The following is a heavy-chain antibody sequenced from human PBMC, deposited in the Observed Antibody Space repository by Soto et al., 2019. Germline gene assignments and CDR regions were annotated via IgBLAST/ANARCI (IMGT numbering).Heavy chain of an antibody. CDR2: VNPDGSTT. Sequence: EVQLVESGGGLVQPGGSLRLSCAASKFSFSGYWMHWVRQAPGKGLMWVSRVNPDGSTTTYADSVKGRFTISRANAKNTVFLQMNSLRADDTAVYYCAKVASGSDDWFDPWGQGTLVTVSS. J-gene: IGHJ5*02. D-gene: IGHD1-26*01. V-gene: IGHV3-74*01. CDR3: AKVASGSDDWFDP. CDR1: KFSFSGYW.